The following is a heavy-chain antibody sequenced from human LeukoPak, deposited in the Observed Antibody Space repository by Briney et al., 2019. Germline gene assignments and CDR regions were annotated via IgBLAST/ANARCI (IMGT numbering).Heavy chain of an antibody. CDR3: ARDLWASGYNAPAFDI. CDR2: ISSSGSTI. Sequence: GGXLRLSCAASGFTFSSYEMNWVRQAPGKGLEWVSYISSSGSTIYYADSVKGRFTISRDKAKKSLYLQMNSLRAEDTAVYYCARDLWASGYNAPAFDIWGQGTMVTVSS. D-gene: IGHD5-24*01. V-gene: IGHV3-48*03. J-gene: IGHJ3*02. CDR1: GFTFSSYE.